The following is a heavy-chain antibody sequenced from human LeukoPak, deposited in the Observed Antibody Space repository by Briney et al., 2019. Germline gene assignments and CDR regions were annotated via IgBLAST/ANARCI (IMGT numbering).Heavy chain of an antibody. D-gene: IGHD3-10*01. CDR3: ARSQFYGSGSYQGRWFDP. V-gene: IGHV4-39*07. Sequence: PSETLSLTCTVSGGSISSSSYYWGWIRQPPGTGLEWIGSIYYSGSAYYNPSLKSRVNISVDTSKNQFSLKLTSVTAADTAVYYCARSQFYGSGSYQGRWFDPWGQGTLVTVSS. J-gene: IGHJ5*02. CDR1: GGSISSSSYY. CDR2: IYYSGSA.